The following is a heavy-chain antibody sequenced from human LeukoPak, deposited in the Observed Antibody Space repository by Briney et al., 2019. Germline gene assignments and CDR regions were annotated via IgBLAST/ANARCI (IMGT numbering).Heavy chain of an antibody. CDR2: MNPNSGNT. J-gene: IGHJ4*02. V-gene: IGHV1-8*01. CDR1: GYTFTSYD. Sequence: GASVKVSCTASGYTFTSYDINWVRQATGQGLEWMGWMNPNSGNTGYAQKFQGRVTMTRNTSISTAYMELSSLRSEDTAVYYCARGRAGYCSGGSCFFDYWGQGTLVTVSS. D-gene: IGHD2-15*01. CDR3: ARGRAGYCSGGSCFFDY.